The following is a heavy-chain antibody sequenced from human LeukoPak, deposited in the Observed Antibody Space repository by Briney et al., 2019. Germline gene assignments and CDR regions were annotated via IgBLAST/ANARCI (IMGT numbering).Heavy chain of an antibody. V-gene: IGHV4-59*01. Sequence: SETLSLTCTVSGDSISRYYWSWIWQPPGKGLEWIGYIYYTGSTNYNPSLKSRVTISVDTSKNQFSLKLSSVTAADTAVYHCGRYRSAGTEGIGIDYWGQGMLVTVSS. J-gene: IGHJ4*02. CDR2: IYYTGST. D-gene: IGHD1-7*01. CDR1: GDSISRYY. CDR3: GRYRSAGTEGIGIDY.